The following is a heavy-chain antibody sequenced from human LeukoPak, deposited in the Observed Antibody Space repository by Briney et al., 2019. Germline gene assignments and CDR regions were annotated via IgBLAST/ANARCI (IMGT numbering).Heavy chain of an antibody. CDR2: IWYDGSNK. CDR1: GFTFSSYG. V-gene: IGHV3-33*01. J-gene: IGHJ4*02. Sequence: GGSLRLSCAASGFTFSSYGMHWVRQAPGKGLEWVAVIWYDGSNKYYADSVKGRFTISRDNSENTLYLQMNSLRAEDTAVYYCSRTYHSSGYSYFDYWGQGTLVTVSS. D-gene: IGHD3-22*01. CDR3: SRTYHSSGYSYFDY.